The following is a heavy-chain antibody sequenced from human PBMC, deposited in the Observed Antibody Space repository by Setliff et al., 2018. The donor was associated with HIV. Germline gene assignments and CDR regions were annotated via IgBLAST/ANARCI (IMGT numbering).Heavy chain of an antibody. V-gene: IGHV1-69*13. J-gene: IGHJ3*01. D-gene: IGHD3-22*01. CDR1: GGTFINSA. CDR2: IIPIFNTG. Sequence: SVKVSCKASGGTFINSAFTWVRQAPGQGLEWMGSIIPIFNTGNYAQKFQNRVTIAADESTSTAYMELSSLRSEDTAVYFCATGRHYYDSSDYPANPFDVWGQGTMVTVSS. CDR3: ATGRHYYDSSDYPANPFDV.